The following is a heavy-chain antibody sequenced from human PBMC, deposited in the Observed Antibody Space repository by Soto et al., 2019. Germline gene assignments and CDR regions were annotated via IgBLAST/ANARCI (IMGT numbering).Heavy chain of an antibody. CDR2: IWYDGSNK. Sequence: GGSLRLSCAASGFTFSSYGMHWVRQAPGKGLEWVAVIWYDGSNKYYADSVKGRFTISRDNSKNTLYLQMNSLRAEDTAVYYCARREYSGSYLGYYYGMDVWGQGTTVTVSS. D-gene: IGHD1-26*01. CDR3: ARREYSGSYLGYYYGMDV. V-gene: IGHV3-33*01. J-gene: IGHJ6*02. CDR1: GFTFSSYG.